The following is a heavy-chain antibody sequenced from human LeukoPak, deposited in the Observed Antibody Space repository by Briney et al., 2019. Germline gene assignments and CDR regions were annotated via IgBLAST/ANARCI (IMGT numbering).Heavy chain of an antibody. Sequence: SETLSLTCTVPGGSISSYYWSWIRQPAGKGLEWIGRIYTSWSTNYNPSLKSRVTISVDKSKNQFSLKLNSVTAEDTAMYYCARDLNVRDGYNHDAFDIWGQGTMVTVSS. D-gene: IGHD5-24*01. CDR1: GGSISSYY. V-gene: IGHV4-4*07. J-gene: IGHJ3*02. CDR3: ARDLNVRDGYNHDAFDI. CDR2: IYTSWST.